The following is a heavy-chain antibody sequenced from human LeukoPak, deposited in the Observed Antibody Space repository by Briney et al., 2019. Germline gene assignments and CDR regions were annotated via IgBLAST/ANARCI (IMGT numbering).Heavy chain of an antibody. D-gene: IGHD5-18*01. CDR1: GFTFSSYW. CDR3: AREVDTAMGIDAFDI. J-gene: IGHJ3*02. CDR2: INSDGSST. Sequence: PGGSLRLSCAASGFTFSSYWMHWVRQAPGKGLVWVSRINSDGSSTSYADSVKGRFTISRDNAKNTLYLQMNSLRAEGTAVYYCAREVDTAMGIDAFDIWGQGTMVTVSS. V-gene: IGHV3-74*01.